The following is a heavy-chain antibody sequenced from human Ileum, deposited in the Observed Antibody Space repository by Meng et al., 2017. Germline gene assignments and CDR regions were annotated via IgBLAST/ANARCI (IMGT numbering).Heavy chain of an antibody. D-gene: IGHD2-21*02. CDR1: GFTFSSYA. J-gene: IGHJ4*02. CDR3: AKGRLAYCGGDCYDDY. V-gene: IGHV3-23*01. CDR2: ISGSGGST. Sequence: ESLKISCAASGFTFSSYAMSWVRQAPGKGLEWVSAISGSGGSTYYADSVKGRFTISRDNSKNTLYLQMNSLRAEDTAVYYCAKGRLAYCGGDCYDDYWGQGTLVTVSS.